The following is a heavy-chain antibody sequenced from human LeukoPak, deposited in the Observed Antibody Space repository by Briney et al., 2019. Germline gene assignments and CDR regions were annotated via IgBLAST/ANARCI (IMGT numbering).Heavy chain of an antibody. CDR3: ARGRLQLLLGADLFYYMDV. V-gene: IGHV1-69*06. CDR2: ILHSVGTA. D-gene: IGHD5-18*01. CDR1: GGTFSSYA. J-gene: IGHJ6*03. Sequence: SVKVSCKASGGTFSSYAISWVRQAPGQGLEWMGGILHSVGTAHSSQKFQGRVTITADKSTSTAYMELSSLTSEDTAVYYCARGRLQLLLGADLFYYMDVWGKGTTVIISS.